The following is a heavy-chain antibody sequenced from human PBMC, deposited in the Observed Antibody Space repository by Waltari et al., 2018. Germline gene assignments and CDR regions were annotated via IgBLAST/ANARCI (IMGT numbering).Heavy chain of an antibody. CDR1: GFIFADYA. V-gene: IGHV3-49*03. CDR2: IRSKAYGGTT. CDR3: CTTSNHHFSGTYYDNS. D-gene: IGHD3-10*01. J-gene: IGHJ5*02. Sequence: VRLVESGGGLVQPGRSLSLSCPTSGFIFADYAMSWFRQAPGKGLEWVAFIRSKAYGGTTDYAASVKGRFTISRDDSNGIVYLQMNSLKSEDTAVYYCCTTSNHHFSGTYYDNSWGQGTLVTVSS.